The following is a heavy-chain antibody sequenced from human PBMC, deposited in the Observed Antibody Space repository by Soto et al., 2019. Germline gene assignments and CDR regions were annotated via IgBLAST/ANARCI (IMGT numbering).Heavy chain of an antibody. J-gene: IGHJ4*02. Sequence: ASVKVSCKASGYTFTSYGISWVRQAPGQGLEWMGWISAYNGNTNYAQKLQGRVTMTTDTSTSTAYMELRSLRSDDTAVYYCARDSDLRYFDILLDYWGQGTLVTVS. CDR3: ARDSDLRYFDILLDY. D-gene: IGHD3-9*01. CDR2: ISAYNGNT. CDR1: GYTFTSYG. V-gene: IGHV1-18*04.